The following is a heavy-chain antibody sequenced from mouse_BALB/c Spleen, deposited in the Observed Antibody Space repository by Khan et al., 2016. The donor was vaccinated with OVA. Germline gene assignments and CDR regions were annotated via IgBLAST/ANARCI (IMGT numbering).Heavy chain of an antibody. CDR2: INPSNGYT. CDR1: GYTFTTYT. CDR3: AREGAYYRSDGWFAY. V-gene: IGHV1-4*01. Sequence: VQLVESGAELARPGASVKMSCKASGYTFTTYTMHWVKQRPGQGLEWIGYINPSNGYTNYNQKFKDKSTLTADKSSSTAYMQLSSLPSDYSAVYYCAREGAYYRSDGWFAYWGQGTLVTVSA. J-gene: IGHJ3*01. D-gene: IGHD2-14*01.